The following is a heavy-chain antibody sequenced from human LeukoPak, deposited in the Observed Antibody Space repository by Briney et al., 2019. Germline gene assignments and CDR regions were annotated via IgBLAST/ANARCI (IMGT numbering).Heavy chain of an antibody. V-gene: IGHV3-30*18. CDR2: ISFDGSNQ. Sequence: PGGSLRLSCAASGFTFSSFGMHWVRQAPGQGLEWVAVISFDGSNQYYADSVKGRFTIYRDNFKNTVYLQMNSLRAEETAVYYCAKSHPPTVTTEEGEYLQHWGQGTLLTVSS. D-gene: IGHD4-17*01. CDR3: AKSHPPTVTTEEGEYLQH. J-gene: IGHJ1*01. CDR1: GFTFSSFG.